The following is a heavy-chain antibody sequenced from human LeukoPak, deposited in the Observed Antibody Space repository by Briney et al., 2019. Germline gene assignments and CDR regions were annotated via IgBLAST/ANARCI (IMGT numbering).Heavy chain of an antibody. Sequence: GRSLRLSCAASGFTFSSYGMHWVRQAPGKGLEWVAVISYDGSNKYYADSVKGRFTISRDNSKNTLYLQMNSLRAEDTAVHYCAIPIDYGSGSYDYWGQGTLVTVSS. CDR3: AIPIDYGSGSYDY. CDR2: ISYDGSNK. CDR1: GFTFSSYG. V-gene: IGHV3-30*03. D-gene: IGHD3-10*01. J-gene: IGHJ4*02.